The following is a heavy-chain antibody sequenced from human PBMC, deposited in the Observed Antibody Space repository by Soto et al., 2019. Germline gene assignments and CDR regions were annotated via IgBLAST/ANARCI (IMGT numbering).Heavy chain of an antibody. Sequence: EVQLVQSGGGSVQPGGSLRLSCAASGFTFTNYWMNWVRQVPGKGLVWVSRIDGVGTGTSYSDSVRGRCTISRDNAENTLELQMISLRAEDTAVYDCTTFFEYWGQGTPVTVSS. CDR2: IDGVGTGT. CDR3: TTFFEY. CDR1: GFTFTNYW. D-gene: IGHD3-3*02. V-gene: IGHV3-74*01. J-gene: IGHJ4*02.